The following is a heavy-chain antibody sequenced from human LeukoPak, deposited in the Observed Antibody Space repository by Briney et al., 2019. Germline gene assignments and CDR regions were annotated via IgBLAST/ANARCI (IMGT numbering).Heavy chain of an antibody. D-gene: IGHD6-19*01. CDR1: GFTFSDYS. CDR3: AKRGYSSDWYIDY. CDR2: ISSSSSYI. J-gene: IGHJ4*02. Sequence: GGSLRLSCAASGFTFSDYSMNWVRQAPGKGLQWVSSISSSSSYIYYADSVKGRFTISRDNAKNSLYLQMSSLRADDTAVYYCAKRGYSSDWYIDYRGQGTLVTVSS. V-gene: IGHV3-21*01.